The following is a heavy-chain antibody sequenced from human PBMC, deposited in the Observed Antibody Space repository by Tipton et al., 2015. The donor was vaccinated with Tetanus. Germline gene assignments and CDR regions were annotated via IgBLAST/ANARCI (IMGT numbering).Heavy chain of an antibody. Sequence: SLRLSCAASGFIFSSYGIHWVRQAPGKGLEWVAVSWYDGTDQYYADSVKGRFTLSRDNSKNTLYLEMNSLRDEATALYYCAREADCSGGSCFSGDFDNWGQGTQVTVSS. CDR1: GFIFSSYG. D-gene: IGHD2-15*01. J-gene: IGHJ4*02. CDR2: SWYDGTDQ. V-gene: IGHV3-33*01. CDR3: AREADCSGGSCFSGDFDN.